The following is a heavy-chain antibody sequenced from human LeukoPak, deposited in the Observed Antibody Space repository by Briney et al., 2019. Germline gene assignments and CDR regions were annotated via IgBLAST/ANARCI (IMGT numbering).Heavy chain of an antibody. CDR1: GFTFDDYA. D-gene: IGHD2-2*01. J-gene: IGHJ4*02. Sequence: GRSLRLSCAASGFTFDDYAMHWVRQAPGKGLEWVSGICWNSGSIGYADSVKGRFTISRDNAKNSLYLQMNSLRAEDTALYYCAKDRFSSVVPAASGLFDYWGQGTLVTVSS. V-gene: IGHV3-9*01. CDR2: ICWNSGSI. CDR3: AKDRFSSVVPAASGLFDY.